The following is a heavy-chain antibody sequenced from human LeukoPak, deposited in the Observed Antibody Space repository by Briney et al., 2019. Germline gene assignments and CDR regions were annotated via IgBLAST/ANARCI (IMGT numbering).Heavy chain of an antibody. CDR1: GFTFSDYY. Sequence: GGSLRLSCAASGFTFSDYYMSWIRQAPGKGLEWVSYISSSGSTIYYADSVKGRFTISRDNAKNSLYLQMNSLRAEDTAVYYCARGGLGILRIAVAGLLDYWGQGTLVTVSS. J-gene: IGHJ4*02. V-gene: IGHV3-11*01. CDR2: ISSSGSTI. CDR3: ARGGLGILRIAVAGLLDY. D-gene: IGHD6-19*01.